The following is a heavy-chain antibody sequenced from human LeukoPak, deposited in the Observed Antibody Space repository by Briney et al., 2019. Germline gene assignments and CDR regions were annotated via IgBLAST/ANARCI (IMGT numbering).Heavy chain of an antibody. V-gene: IGHV3-74*01. CDR3: ARAQSGYDSTSFDY. CDR2: INSDGSTT. Sequence: PGGSLRLSCAASGFTFSSYLMHWVRQAPGRGLVWVSRINSDGSTTTYADSVKGRFTISRDNAKNTPYLQMNCLRAEDTAVYYCARAQSGYDSTSFDYWGQGTLVTVSS. D-gene: IGHD5-12*01. CDR1: GFTFSSYL. J-gene: IGHJ4*02.